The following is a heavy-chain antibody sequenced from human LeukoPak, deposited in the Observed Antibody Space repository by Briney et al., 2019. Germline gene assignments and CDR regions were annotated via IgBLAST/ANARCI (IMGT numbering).Heavy chain of an antibody. CDR3: ARDPVAGTDY. V-gene: IGHV4-39*07. D-gene: IGHD6-19*01. Sequence: SETLSLTCTVSGGSIRSFDNYWVWIRQPPGKGLEWIGGIHYNGNTYYYPSLKSRVTISVDTSKDQFSLRLSSVTAADTAVYYCARDPVAGTDYWGQGTLVTVSS. CDR2: IHYNGNT. J-gene: IGHJ4*02. CDR1: GGSIRSFDNY.